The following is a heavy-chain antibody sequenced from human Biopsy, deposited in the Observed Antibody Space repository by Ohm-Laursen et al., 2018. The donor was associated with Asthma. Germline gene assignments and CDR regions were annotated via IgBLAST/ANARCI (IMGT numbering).Heavy chain of an antibody. CDR1: GDAMSTSGSY. CDR3: ARAVSSSSYWYFDL. J-gene: IGHJ2*01. Sequence: SETLSLTCIVSGDAMSTSGSYWGWIRQSPGKGLEWIGSIYYSGRTYYNPSLETPVTISANTSKNHFSLKVTFVTAADTAVYYCARAVSSSSYWYFDLWGGGDLVTVSS. D-gene: IGHD6-6*01. V-gene: IGHV4-39*02. CDR2: IYYSGRT.